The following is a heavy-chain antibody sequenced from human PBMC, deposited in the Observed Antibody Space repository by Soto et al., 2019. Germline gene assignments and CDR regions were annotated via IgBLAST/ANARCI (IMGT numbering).Heavy chain of an antibody. CDR2: TYYRSKWYN. CDR1: GDIVSSNSAA. J-gene: IGHJ6*04. Sequence: SQTLSLTCAISGDIVSSNSAAWNWIRQSPSRGLEWLGRTYYRSKWYNDYAVSVKSRITINPDTSKNQFSLQLNSVTPEDTAVYYGATDLTSAVAQPVIGYYFGMDVLGKGTKVTVSS. CDR3: ATDLTSAVAQPVIGYYFGMDV. D-gene: IGHD6-19*01. V-gene: IGHV6-1*01.